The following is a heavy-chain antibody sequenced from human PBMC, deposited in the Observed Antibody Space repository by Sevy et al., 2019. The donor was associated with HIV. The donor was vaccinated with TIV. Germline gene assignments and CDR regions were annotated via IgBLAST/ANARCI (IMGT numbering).Heavy chain of an antibody. Sequence: GGSLRLSCAASGFTFDDYAMHWVRQAPGKGLEWVSGISWNSGSIGYADSVKGRFTISRDNAKNSLYLQMNSLRAEDTALYYCAKDIAGYYDSSGYYSRYYYGMDVWGQGTTVTVSS. CDR3: AKDIAGYYDSSGYYSRYYYGMDV. V-gene: IGHV3-9*01. J-gene: IGHJ6*02. D-gene: IGHD3-22*01. CDR2: ISWNSGSI. CDR1: GFTFDDYA.